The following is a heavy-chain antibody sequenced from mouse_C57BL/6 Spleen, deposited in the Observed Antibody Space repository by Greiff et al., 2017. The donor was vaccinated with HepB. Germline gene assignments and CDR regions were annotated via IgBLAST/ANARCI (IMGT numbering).Heavy chain of an antibody. Sequence: VQLQQPGAELVRPGTSVKLSCKASGYTFTSYWMHWVKQRPGQGLEWIGVIDPSDSYTNYNQKFKGKATLTVDKSSSTAYMQLSSLTSEDSAVYYCARGGAQAPMDDWGQGTSVTVSS. CDR3: ARGGAQAPMDD. J-gene: IGHJ4*01. V-gene: IGHV1-59*01. CDR2: IDPSDSYT. D-gene: IGHD3-2*02. CDR1: GYTFTSYW.